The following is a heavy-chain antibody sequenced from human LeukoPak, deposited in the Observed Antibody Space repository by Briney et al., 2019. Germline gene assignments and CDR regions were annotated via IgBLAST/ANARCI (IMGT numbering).Heavy chain of an antibody. D-gene: IGHD3-10*01. CDR1: GFTFSSYN. J-gene: IGHJ4*02. CDR2: IWYDGSNK. Sequence: PGRSLRLSCAASGFTFSSYNMFWVRQAPGKGLEWVAVIWYDGSNKYYAESAKGRFIISRDNAKNSLYLQMNSLRAEDTAAYYCATMVRGVLYDYWGQGTLVTVSS. CDR3: ATMVRGVLYDY. V-gene: IGHV3-33*03.